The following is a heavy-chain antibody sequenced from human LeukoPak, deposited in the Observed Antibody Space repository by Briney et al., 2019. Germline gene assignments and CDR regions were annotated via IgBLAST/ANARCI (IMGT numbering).Heavy chain of an antibody. CDR1: GGSISSGDYY. CDR3: AREGAMAVFDY. V-gene: IGHV4-30-4*08. J-gene: IGHJ4*02. D-gene: IGHD1-26*01. CDR2: IYYSGST. Sequence: PSQTLSLTCTVSGGSISSGDYYWSWIRQPPGKGLEWIGYIYYSGSTYYNPSLKSRVTISVDTSKNQFSLKLSSVTAADTAVHYCAREGAMAVFDYWGQGTLVTVSS.